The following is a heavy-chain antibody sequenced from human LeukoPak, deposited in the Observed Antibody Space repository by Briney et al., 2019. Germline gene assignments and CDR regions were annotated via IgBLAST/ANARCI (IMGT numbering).Heavy chain of an antibody. CDR1: GFTLSSNY. D-gene: IGHD6-19*01. CDR3: SFISGWTGFFKH. V-gene: IGHV3-53*01. CDR2: LYTDGTT. J-gene: IGHJ1*01. Sequence: GGSQRLSCVASGFTLSSNYMSWVRQAPGRGLEWVSALYTDGTTFYSDSVKGRFTISRDNSKNTLYLQMNGLRPEDTAVYYCSFISGWTGFFKHWGQGTLVTVCS.